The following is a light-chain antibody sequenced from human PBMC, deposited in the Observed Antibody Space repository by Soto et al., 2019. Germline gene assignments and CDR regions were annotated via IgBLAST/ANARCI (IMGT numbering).Light chain of an antibody. CDR2: CAS. J-gene: IGKJ1*01. CDR1: QSVSSN. V-gene: IGKV3-15*01. Sequence: EIVMTQSPATLSVSPGERATLSCRASQSVSSNLAWYQQKPGQAPRLLIYCASTRATGIPARFSGSGSGTEFTLTISSLHSEDFAVYYCQQYNNWPPWTFGQGTKVEI. CDR3: QQYNNWPPWT.